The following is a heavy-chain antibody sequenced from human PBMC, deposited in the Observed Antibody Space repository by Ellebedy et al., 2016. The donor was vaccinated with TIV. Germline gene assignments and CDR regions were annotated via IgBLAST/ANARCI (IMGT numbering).Heavy chain of an antibody. CDR3: TRGPAPSGYGMDV. CDR2: IYFSGSP. CDR1: GGSINGYY. J-gene: IGHJ6*02. D-gene: IGHD2-2*01. Sequence: MPSETLSLTCTVSGGSINGYYWSWIRQPAGKGLEWIGRIYFSGSPNYNPSLKSRVTMSLDASNTQFSLKLSSVTAADTAVYYCTRGPAPSGYGMDVWGQGTTVTVSS. V-gene: IGHV4-4*07.